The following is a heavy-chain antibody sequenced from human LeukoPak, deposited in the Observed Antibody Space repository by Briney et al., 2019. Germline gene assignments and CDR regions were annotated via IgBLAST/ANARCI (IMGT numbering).Heavy chain of an antibody. Sequence: ATVKVSCKASGYTFTGYYMHWVRQAPGQGLEWMGWINPHTGGTNYAQKFQGRVTMTRDTSISTAYMELSGLTSDDTAVYYCARPYCSGGSCHDYFDYWGQGTLVTVSS. CDR3: ARPYCSGGSCHDYFDY. CDR2: INPHTGGT. CDR1: GYTFTGYY. D-gene: IGHD2-15*01. J-gene: IGHJ4*02. V-gene: IGHV1-2*02.